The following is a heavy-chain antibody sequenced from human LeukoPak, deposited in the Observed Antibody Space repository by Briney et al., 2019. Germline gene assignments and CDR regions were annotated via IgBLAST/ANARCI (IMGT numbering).Heavy chain of an antibody. V-gene: IGHV3-30-3*01. CDR1: GFTFSSYA. CDR3: ARRLYYYDSSGYIV. CDR2: ITYDGSNK. J-gene: IGHJ4*02. Sequence: GGSLRLSCAASGFTFSSYAMHWVRQAPGKGLEWVAVITYDGSNKYYADSVKGRFTISRDNSKNTLYLQMNSLRAEDTAVYYCARRLYYYDSSGYIVWGQGTLVTVSS. D-gene: IGHD3-22*01.